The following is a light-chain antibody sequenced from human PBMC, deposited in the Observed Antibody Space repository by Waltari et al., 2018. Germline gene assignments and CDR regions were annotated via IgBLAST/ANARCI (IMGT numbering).Light chain of an antibody. Sequence: EIVLTQSPATLSLSPGERATLACRATQSVSRSCAWYQQKPGQAPSLLIYDASNRATGIPARFSGSGSGTDFTLTISSLEPEDFAVYYCQQRSNWPSITFGQGTRLEIK. CDR1: QSVSRS. CDR2: DAS. CDR3: QQRSNWPSIT. J-gene: IGKJ5*01. V-gene: IGKV3-11*01.